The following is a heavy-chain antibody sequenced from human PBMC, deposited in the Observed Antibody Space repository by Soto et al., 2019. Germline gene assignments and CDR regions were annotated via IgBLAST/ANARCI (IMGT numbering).Heavy chain of an antibody. CDR1: GGSISSGGYY. V-gene: IGHV4-31*03. D-gene: IGHD6-19*01. J-gene: IGHJ4*02. CDR2: IYYGGNT. Sequence: SETLSLTCTVSGGSISSGGYYWSWIRQHPGKGLEWIGNIYYGGNTYYNPSLKSRVTISVDTSKNQFSLKLSSVTAADTAVYYCARDRDGSGWSYFDYWGQGSLVTVS. CDR3: ARDRDGSGWSYFDY.